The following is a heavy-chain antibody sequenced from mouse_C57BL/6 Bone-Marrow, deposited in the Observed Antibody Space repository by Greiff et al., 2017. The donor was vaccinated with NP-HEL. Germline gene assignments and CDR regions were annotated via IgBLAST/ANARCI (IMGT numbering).Heavy chain of an antibody. V-gene: IGHV5-6*01. CDR1: GFTFSSYG. CDR3: ARRAYYYGSGGYYAMDY. Sequence: EVQLVESGGDLVKPGGSLKLSCAASGFTFSSYGMSWVRQTPDKRLEWVATISSGGSYTYYPDSVKGRFTISRDNAKNTLYLQMSSLKSEDTAMYYCARRAYYYGSGGYYAMDYWGQGTSVTVSS. D-gene: IGHD1-1*01. J-gene: IGHJ4*01. CDR2: ISSGGSYT.